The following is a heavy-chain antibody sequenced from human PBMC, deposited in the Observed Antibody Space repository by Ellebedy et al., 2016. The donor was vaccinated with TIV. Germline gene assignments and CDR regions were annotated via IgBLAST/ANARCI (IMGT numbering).Heavy chain of an antibody. V-gene: IGHV3-15*01. CDR3: ATEGALGGNCGGASCSWFDL. CDR2: IKTKSAGETT. CDR1: GFSFTDAW. Sequence: GESLKISCAASGFSFTDAWMSWVRQAPGKGLEWVGRIKTKSAGETTEYAAPVKGRFTISRDDSIHTMYLQMNGLKTEDTAVYYCATEGALGGNCGGASCSWFDLWGQGTLVTVSS. J-gene: IGHJ5*02. D-gene: IGHD2-15*01.